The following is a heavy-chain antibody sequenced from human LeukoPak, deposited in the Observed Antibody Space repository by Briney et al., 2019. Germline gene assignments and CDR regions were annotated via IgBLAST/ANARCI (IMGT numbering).Heavy chain of an antibody. Sequence: GGSLRLSCAASGFTFSTYSLNSVRQARGKGLEWVSSISSSNSFIYYADSVKGRFTISRDNAKNSLYLQMNSLRAEDTAVYYCVRVDHSLGKTYFDYWGQGTLVTVSS. J-gene: IGHJ4*02. V-gene: IGHV3-21*01. CDR2: ISSSNSFI. CDR3: VRVDHSLGKTYFDY. D-gene: IGHD2-21*01. CDR1: GFTFSTYS.